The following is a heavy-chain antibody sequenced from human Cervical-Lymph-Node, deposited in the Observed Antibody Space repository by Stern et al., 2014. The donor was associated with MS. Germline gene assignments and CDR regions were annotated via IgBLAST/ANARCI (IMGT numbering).Heavy chain of an antibody. CDR3: AAIRDYYDSSGYDAFDI. CDR1: GFTFTSSA. CDR2: IVVGSGNT. Sequence: QLVESGPEVKKPGTSVKVSCKASGFTFTSSAVQWVRQASGQRLEWIGRIVVGSGNTNYAQKFQERVTITRDMSTSTAYMELSSLRSEDTAVYYCAAIRDYYDSSGYDAFDIWGQGTMVTVSS. V-gene: IGHV1-58*01. J-gene: IGHJ3*02. D-gene: IGHD3-22*01.